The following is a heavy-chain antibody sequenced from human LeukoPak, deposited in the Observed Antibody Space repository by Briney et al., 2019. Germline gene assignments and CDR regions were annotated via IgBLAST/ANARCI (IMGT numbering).Heavy chain of an antibody. V-gene: IGHV3-30-3*01. D-gene: IGHD5-18*01. J-gene: IGHJ4*02. Sequence: GESLRLSCAASGFTFSSYAMHWVRQAPGKGLEWVAVISYDGSNKYYADSVKGRFTVSRDNSKNTLYLQMNSLRAEDTAVYYCARDWWIQLWLFDYWGQGTLVTVSS. CDR3: ARDWWIQLWLFDY. CDR1: GFTFSSYA. CDR2: ISYDGSNK.